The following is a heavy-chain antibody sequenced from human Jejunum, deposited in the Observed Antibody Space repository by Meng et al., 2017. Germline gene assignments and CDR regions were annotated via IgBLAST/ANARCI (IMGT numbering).Heavy chain of an antibody. Sequence: QLQLQQSGSVLVKPSQTLSLTCAVSGGSINSDGYTWSWIRQPPGKGLEWIGYIYHTGSPYYNPSLKSRLTISVDRSENQFSLKLSSVTAADTAVYYCARMDSAFHYFDYWGQGTLVTVSS. CDR2: IYHTGSP. CDR1: GGSINSDGYT. CDR3: ARMDSAFHYFDY. V-gene: IGHV4-30-2*01. J-gene: IGHJ4*02. D-gene: IGHD2-2*03.